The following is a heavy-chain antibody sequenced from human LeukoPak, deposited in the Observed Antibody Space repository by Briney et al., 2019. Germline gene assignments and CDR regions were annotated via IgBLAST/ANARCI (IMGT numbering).Heavy chain of an antibody. D-gene: IGHD3-9*01. CDR1: GYTFTSYG. V-gene: IGHV1-18*01. Sequence: GASVKVSCKASGYTFTSYGISWVRQAPGQGLEWVGWISAYNGNTNYAQKLQGRVTMTTDTSTSTAYVELRSLRSDDTAVYYCARGDILTGYYKTFDYWGQGTLVTVSS. J-gene: IGHJ4*02. CDR2: ISAYNGNT. CDR3: ARGDILTGYYKTFDY.